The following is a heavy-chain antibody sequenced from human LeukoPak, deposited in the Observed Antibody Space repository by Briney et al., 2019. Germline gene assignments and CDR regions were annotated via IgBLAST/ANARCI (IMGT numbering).Heavy chain of an antibody. CDR1: GFTFSSYS. J-gene: IGHJ4*02. D-gene: IGHD6-13*01. Sequence: PGGSLRLSCAAPGFTFSSYSMNWVRQTPGKGLEWVSSISSSSSYIYYADSVKGRFTISRDNAKNSLYLQMNSLRAEDTAVYYCASSGYSSSRPHYWGQGTLVTVSS. CDR3: ASSGYSSSRPHY. CDR2: ISSSSSYI. V-gene: IGHV3-21*01.